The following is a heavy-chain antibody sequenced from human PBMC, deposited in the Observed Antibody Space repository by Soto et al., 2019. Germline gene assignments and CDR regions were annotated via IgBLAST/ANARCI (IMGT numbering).Heavy chain of an antibody. Sequence: PGGSLRLSCAASGFTFSDYYMSWIRQAPGKGLEWVSYISSSSSYTNYADSVKGRFTISRDNAKNSLYLQMNSLRAEDTAVYYCARSGVPAAILPFNWFDPWGQGTLVTVSS. D-gene: IGHD2-2*02. J-gene: IGHJ5*02. CDR2: ISSSSSYT. CDR3: ARSGVPAAILPFNWFDP. CDR1: GFTFSDYY. V-gene: IGHV3-11*06.